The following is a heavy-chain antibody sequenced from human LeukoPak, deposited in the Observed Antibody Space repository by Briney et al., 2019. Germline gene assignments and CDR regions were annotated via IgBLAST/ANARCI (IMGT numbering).Heavy chain of an antibody. CDR2: ISRRDDYT. D-gene: IGHD5-18*01. CDR1: GFAFSSYA. V-gene: IGHV3-23*01. Sequence: PGGSLRLSCAASGFAFSSYAMSWVRQPPGMGLEWVSVISRRDDYTYYADSVKGRFTISRDNSKNTLYLQMNSLRAEDTAVYYCARGVRGYSYVPFDYWGQGTLVTVSS. J-gene: IGHJ4*02. CDR3: ARGVRGYSYVPFDY.